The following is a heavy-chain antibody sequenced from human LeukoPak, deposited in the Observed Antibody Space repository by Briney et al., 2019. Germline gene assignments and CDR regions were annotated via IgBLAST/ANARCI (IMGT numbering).Heavy chain of an antibody. D-gene: IGHD6-19*01. CDR2: IYSGGST. V-gene: IGHV3-53*01. Sequence: GGSLRLSCAASGFTVSSNYMSWVRQAPGKGLEWVSVIYSGGSTYYADSVKGRFTISRGNAKNSLYLQMNSLRDEDTAVYYCARRESSGWYWGYWGQGTLVTVSS. J-gene: IGHJ4*02. CDR3: ARRESSGWYWGY. CDR1: GFTVSSNY.